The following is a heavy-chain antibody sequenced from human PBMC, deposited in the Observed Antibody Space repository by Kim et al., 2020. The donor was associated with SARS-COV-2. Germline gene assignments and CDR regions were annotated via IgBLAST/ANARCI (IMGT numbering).Heavy chain of an antibody. CDR2: K. V-gene: IGHV2-5*01. Sequence: KRYSPSLKSRPTITKDTSKNQVVLTMTNMDPVDTATYYCARYNWNYSFDYWGQGTLVTVSS. J-gene: IGHJ4*02. D-gene: IGHD1-7*01. CDR3: ARYNWNYSFDY.